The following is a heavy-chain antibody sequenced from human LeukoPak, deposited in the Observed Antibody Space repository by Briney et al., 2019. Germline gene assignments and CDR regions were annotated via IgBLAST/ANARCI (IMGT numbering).Heavy chain of an antibody. CDR1: GFTFSSYG. V-gene: IGHV3-30*03. D-gene: IGHD4-17*01. CDR2: ISYDGSNK. J-gene: IGHJ3*02. CDR3: ARGPYGDYVDAFDI. Sequence: HSGGSLRLSCAASGFTFSSYGMHWVRQAPGKGLEWVAVISYDGSNKYYADSVKGRFTISRDNAKNSLYLQMNSLRAEDTAMYYCARGPYGDYVDAFDIWGQGTMVTVSS.